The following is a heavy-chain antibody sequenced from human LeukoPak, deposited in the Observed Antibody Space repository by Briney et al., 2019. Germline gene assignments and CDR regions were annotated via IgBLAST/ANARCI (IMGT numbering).Heavy chain of an antibody. CDR3: AKDQRTYYDILTGAPPFDY. D-gene: IGHD3-9*01. J-gene: IGHJ4*02. Sequence: GGSLRLSCAASGFTFSSYGMSWVRQAPGKGLEWVSAISGSGGSTYYADSVKGRFTISRDNSKNTLYLQMNSLRAEDTAVYYCAKDQRTYYDILTGAPPFDYWGEGTLVTVSS. V-gene: IGHV3-23*01. CDR2: ISGSGGST. CDR1: GFTFSSYG.